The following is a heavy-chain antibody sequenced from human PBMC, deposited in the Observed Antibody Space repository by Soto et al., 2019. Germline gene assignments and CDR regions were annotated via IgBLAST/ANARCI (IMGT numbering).Heavy chain of an antibody. CDR3: ARGGIAVAGPNYYYYYGMDV. D-gene: IGHD6-19*01. J-gene: IGHJ6*02. CDR1: GFTFSSYG. Sequence: PGGSLRLSCAASGFTFSSYGMHWVRQAPGKGLEWVAVIWYDGSNKYYADSVKGRFTISRDNSKNTLYLQMNSLRAEDTAVYYCARGGIAVAGPNYYYYYGMDVWGQGTTVTVSS. CDR2: IWYDGSNK. V-gene: IGHV3-33*08.